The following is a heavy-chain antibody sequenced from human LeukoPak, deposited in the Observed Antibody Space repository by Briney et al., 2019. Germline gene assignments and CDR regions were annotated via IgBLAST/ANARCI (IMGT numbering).Heavy chain of an antibody. D-gene: IGHD3-10*01. J-gene: IGHJ4*02. CDR1: GFTFSSSA. V-gene: IGHV3-23*01. CDR2: ISGSGGGT. Sequence: GGSLRLSCATSGFTFSSSAMSWVRQPPGKGLAWVSTISGSGGGTYYADSVKGRFTISRDNSKNTLYLQMNSLRAEDTAAFYCGKLFYSSGMYHFDYWGQGTLVTVSS. CDR3: GKLFYSSGMYHFDY.